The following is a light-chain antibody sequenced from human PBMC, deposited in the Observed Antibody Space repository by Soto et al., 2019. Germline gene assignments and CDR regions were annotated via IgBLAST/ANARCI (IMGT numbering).Light chain of an antibody. CDR3: QPYSTYYRT. V-gene: IGKV1-5*03. CDR2: KAS. CDR1: ESISSW. Sequence: DIQMTQSPSTLSASVGDRVTITCRASESISSWLAWYQQKAGKAPTLLIYKASRLESGVPSRFSGSGSGTEFTLTLSSLQPDDSATYYCQPYSTYYRTFGQGTKVEIK. J-gene: IGKJ1*01.